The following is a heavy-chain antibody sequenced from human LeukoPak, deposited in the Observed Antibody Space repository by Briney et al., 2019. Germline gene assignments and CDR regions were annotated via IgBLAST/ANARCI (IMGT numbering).Heavy chain of an antibody. J-gene: IGHJ2*01. Sequence: GGSLRLSCAASGFSFGSHWMHWVRQGPGKGLVGVSRINSDGSSTGYADSVKGRFTISTDNARNTLYLQMNSLRAEDTAVYYCAKDSRYNWYIYLWGRGTLVTVSS. CDR2: INSDGSST. CDR1: GFSFGSHW. V-gene: IGHV3-74*01. D-gene: IGHD1-14*01. CDR3: AKDSRYNWYIYL.